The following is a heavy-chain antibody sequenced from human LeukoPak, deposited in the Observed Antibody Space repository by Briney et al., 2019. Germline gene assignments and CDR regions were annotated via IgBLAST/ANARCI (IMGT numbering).Heavy chain of an antibody. V-gene: IGHV4-34*01. CDR1: GGSLSGYY. Sequence: SETLSLTCSVYGGSLSGYYWSWIRQPPGKGLEWIGEINHSGSTNYNPSLKSRVTISADTSKNQFSLKLDSVTAADTAVYYCATSGLLRDPFNYGGQGTLVTVPS. CDR2: INHSGST. D-gene: IGHD2/OR15-2a*01. J-gene: IGHJ4*02. CDR3: ATSGLLRDPFNY.